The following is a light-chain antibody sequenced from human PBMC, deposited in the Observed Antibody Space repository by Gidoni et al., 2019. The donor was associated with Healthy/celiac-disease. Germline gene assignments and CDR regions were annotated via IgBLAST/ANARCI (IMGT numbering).Light chain of an antibody. Sequence: RATLNCKSSQSVLYSSNNKNYLAWYHQKPGQPPKLLIYWASTREAGVPDRFSGSGSGTDVTLTISSLQAEDVAVYYCQQYYSTPWTFGQXTKVEIK. CDR3: QQYYSTPWT. V-gene: IGKV4-1*01. CDR1: QSVLYSSNNKNY. CDR2: WAS. J-gene: IGKJ1*01.